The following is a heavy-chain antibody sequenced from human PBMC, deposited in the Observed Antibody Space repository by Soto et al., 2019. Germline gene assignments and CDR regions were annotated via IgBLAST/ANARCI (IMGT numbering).Heavy chain of an antibody. CDR1: GCTFTRYG. CDR3: AGGQPLEDAFDI. J-gene: IGHJ3*02. V-gene: IGHV1-18*01. Sequence: GAAVKVSCKASGCTFTRYGMSWVRQSSGQGLEWMGWISAYHGNTNYAQKLQGRVTMTRATSRSTAYMELRSLRAVDTAVYYCAGGQPLEDAFDIRGEGTMVTVSS. CDR2: ISAYHGNT. D-gene: IGHD6-25*01.